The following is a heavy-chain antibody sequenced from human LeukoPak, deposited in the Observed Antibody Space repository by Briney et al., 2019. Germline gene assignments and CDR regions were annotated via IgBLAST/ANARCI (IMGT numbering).Heavy chain of an antibody. V-gene: IGHV4-4*07. J-gene: IGHJ6*03. D-gene: IGHD3-16*01. CDR2: IYTSGST. Sequence: PSETLSLTCTVSGASISKIEDYWSWIRQPAGKGLEWIGRIYTSGSTNYNPSLKSRVTMSVDTSKNQFSLKLSSVTAADTAVYYCARDLGDPGYYYYYYMDVWGKGTTVTISS. CDR1: GASISKIEDY. CDR3: ARDLGDPGYYYYYYMDV.